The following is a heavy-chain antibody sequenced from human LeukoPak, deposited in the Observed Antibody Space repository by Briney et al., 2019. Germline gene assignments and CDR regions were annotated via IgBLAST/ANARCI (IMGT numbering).Heavy chain of an antibody. Sequence: GGSLRLSCAASGFTFDDYAMHWVRQAPGKGLEWVSGISWNSGTIGYADSVKGRFTISRDNAKNSLYLQMNSLRAEDTALYYCAKANQMTTVTHPDYWGQGTLVTVSS. CDR2: ISWNSGTI. V-gene: IGHV3-9*01. CDR3: AKANQMTTVTHPDY. CDR1: GFTFDDYA. D-gene: IGHD4-17*01. J-gene: IGHJ4*02.